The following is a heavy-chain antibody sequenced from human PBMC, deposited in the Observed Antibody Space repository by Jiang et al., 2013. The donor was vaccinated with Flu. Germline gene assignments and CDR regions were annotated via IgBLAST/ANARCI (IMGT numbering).Heavy chain of an antibody. CDR2: IFYRGST. J-gene: IGHJ3*02. V-gene: IGHV4-59*08. Sequence: GSGLVKPSETLSLTCTVSNGSINSYYWSWIRQPPGKRLEWIGYIFYRGSTNYNPSLRSRVTMSVDTSKSQFSLKLSSVTAADTAVYYCARHDLSDAVWRTSRGAFDIWGPRDSGHRLF. CDR1: NGSINSYY. D-gene: IGHD1-1*01. CDR3: ARHDLSDAVWRTSRGAFDI.